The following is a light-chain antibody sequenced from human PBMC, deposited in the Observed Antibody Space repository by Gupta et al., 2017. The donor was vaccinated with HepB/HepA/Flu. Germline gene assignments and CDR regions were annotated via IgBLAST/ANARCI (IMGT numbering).Light chain of an antibody. Sequence: QSVLTQPPSVSAAPRQKVTISCSGSSSNIANNYVSWYQQLPGTAPKLLIYDNNRRPSGIPDRFSGSKSGTSATLGITGLQTGDEADYYCGTWDNNLSAVVFGGGTKLTVL. J-gene: IGLJ2*01. CDR2: DNN. V-gene: IGLV1-51*01. CDR3: GTWDNNLSAVV. CDR1: SSNIANNY.